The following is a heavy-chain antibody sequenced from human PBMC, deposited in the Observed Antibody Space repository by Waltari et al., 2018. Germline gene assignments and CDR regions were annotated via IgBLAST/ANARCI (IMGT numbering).Heavy chain of an antibody. CDR2: IYYSGST. D-gene: IGHD3-16*01. V-gene: IGHV4-39*07. CDR1: GGSISSGSYY. J-gene: IGHJ6*02. CDR3: ANMGEIFARGTDV. Sequence: LQLQESGPGLVKPSETLSLTCTVSGGSISSGSYYWGWIRQPPGKGLEWIGSIYYSGSTYYNPSLKSRVTISVDTSKNQFSLKLSSVTAADTAVYYCANMGEIFARGTDVWGQGTTVTVSS.